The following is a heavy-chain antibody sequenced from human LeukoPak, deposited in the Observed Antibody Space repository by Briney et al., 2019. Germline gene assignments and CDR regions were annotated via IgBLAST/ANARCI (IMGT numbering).Heavy chain of an antibody. Sequence: SETLSLTCTVSGYSISSGYYWGWIRQPPGKGLEWIGSIYHSGSTYYNPSLKSRVTISVDTSKNQFSLKLSSVTAADTAVYYCARRRPWELPRMAFDIWGQGTMVTVSS. CDR2: IYHSGST. CDR3: ARRRPWELPRMAFDI. D-gene: IGHD1-26*01. CDR1: GYSISSGYY. V-gene: IGHV4-38-2*02. J-gene: IGHJ3*02.